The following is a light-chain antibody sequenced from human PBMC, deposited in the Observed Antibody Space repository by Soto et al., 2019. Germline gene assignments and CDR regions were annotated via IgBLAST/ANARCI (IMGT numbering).Light chain of an antibody. CDR2: SGY. V-gene: IGKV3-11*01. J-gene: IGKJ1*01. CDR3: QQRYSGLRT. CDR1: QSITSS. Sequence: VVTQSPDTLSLSPGETATLSCRASQSITSSVAWYQHKPGQSPRLVVYSGYKRAPGIPARFSGSGSGTDFTLTISSLESDDFAVYYFQQRYSGLRTFGQGTNV.